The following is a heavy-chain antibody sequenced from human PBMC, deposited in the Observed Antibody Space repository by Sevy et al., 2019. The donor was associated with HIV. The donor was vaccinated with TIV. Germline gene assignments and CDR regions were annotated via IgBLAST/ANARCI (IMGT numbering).Heavy chain of an antibody. CDR1: GGSISSYY. CDR3: ARDNRRATKYFGMDV. V-gene: IGHV4-59*01. Sequence: SETLSLTCTVSGGSISSYYWSWIRQPPGKGLEWIGYIYYSGSTNYNPSLKSRVPISVDTSKNQFSLKLSSVTAADTAVYYCARDNRRATKYFGMDVWGQGTTVTVSS. CDR2: IYYSGST. J-gene: IGHJ6*02. D-gene: IGHD1-26*01.